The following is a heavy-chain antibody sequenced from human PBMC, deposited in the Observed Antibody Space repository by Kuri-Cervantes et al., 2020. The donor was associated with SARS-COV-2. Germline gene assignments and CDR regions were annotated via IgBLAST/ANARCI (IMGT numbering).Heavy chain of an antibody. CDR1: GFTFSSYA. J-gene: IGHJ2*01. CDR2: IYSGGTT. Sequence: GGSLRLSCAASGFTFSSYAMSWVRQAPGKGLEWVSIIYSGGTTYYAGSVKGRFTISRDNSKNTVNLQMNSLRGEDTALYYCARAGYSTGWFPDWYFDLWGRGTLVTVSS. D-gene: IGHD6-19*01. CDR3: ARAGYSTGWFPDWYFDL. V-gene: IGHV3-53*01.